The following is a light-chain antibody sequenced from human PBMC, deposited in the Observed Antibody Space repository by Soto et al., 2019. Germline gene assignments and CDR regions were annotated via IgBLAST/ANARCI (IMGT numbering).Light chain of an antibody. Sequence: DIQMTQSPSTLSASVGDRVIITCRASQSVDNWLAWFQQKPGKAPKVVIYRASGLETGVPSRFSGSGSGTEFTLTISSLQPDDFATYYCHQYSASTPCTFGQSTQVELK. V-gene: IGKV1-5*03. J-gene: IGKJ1*01. CDR2: RAS. CDR3: HQYSASTPCT. CDR1: QSVDNW.